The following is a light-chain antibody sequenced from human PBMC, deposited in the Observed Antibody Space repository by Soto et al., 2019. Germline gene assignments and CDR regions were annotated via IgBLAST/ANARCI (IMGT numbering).Light chain of an antibody. Sequence: QAVVTQPPSASGTPGQRVTISCSGGISNIESNYVYWYQQFPGAAPKLLIYRNNQRPSGVPDRFSASTFGTAASLAISGLRSEDEAYYYCTSWDDSLNGPLFGGGTQLNVL. CDR3: TSWDDSLNGPL. CDR2: RNN. V-gene: IGLV1-47*01. J-gene: IGLJ3*02. CDR1: ISNIESNY.